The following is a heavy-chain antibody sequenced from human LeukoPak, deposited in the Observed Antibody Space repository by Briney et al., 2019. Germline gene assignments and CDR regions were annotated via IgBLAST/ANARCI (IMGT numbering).Heavy chain of an antibody. D-gene: IGHD3-22*01. Sequence: ASVKVSCKVSGYTLTELSMHWVRQAPGKGLEWMGGFDPEDGETIYAQKFQGRVTMTEDTSTDTAYMELSSLRSEDTAVYYCATAPDSSGYSWLNYWGQGTLVTVSS. V-gene: IGHV1-24*01. J-gene: IGHJ4*02. CDR3: ATAPDSSGYSWLNY. CDR2: FDPEDGET. CDR1: GYTLTELS.